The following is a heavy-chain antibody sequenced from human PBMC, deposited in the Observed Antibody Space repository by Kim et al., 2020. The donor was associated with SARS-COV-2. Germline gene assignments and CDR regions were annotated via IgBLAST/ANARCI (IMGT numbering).Heavy chain of an antibody. Sequence: GGSLRLSCVASGFTFSTSPMGWVRQAPGKGLEWVSRISWDGTRRFYADSVKGRVTISSDNSKNMLYLHMNSLRDEDTAVYYCAKGRINSGFDHWGQGTLVTVSS. CDR2: ISWDGTRR. CDR3: AKGRINSGFDH. J-gene: IGHJ4*02. V-gene: IGHV3-23*01. CDR1: GFTFSTSP. D-gene: IGHD1-26*01.